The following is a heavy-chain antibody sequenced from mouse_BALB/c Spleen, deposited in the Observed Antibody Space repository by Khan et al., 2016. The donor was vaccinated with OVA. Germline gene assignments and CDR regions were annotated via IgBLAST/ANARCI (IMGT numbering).Heavy chain of an antibody. Sequence: QVQLKESGPGPVAPSQSLSITCTVSGFSLSRYNIHWIRQPPGKGLEWLGMIWGGGGTDYNSTLKSRLSISKDNSKSQVFLKMNSLQTDDTAMYYCARAYYRYDGDYAMDYWGQGTSVTVSS. CDR3: ARAYYRYDGDYAMDY. CDR1: GFSLSRYN. D-gene: IGHD2-14*01. J-gene: IGHJ4*01. V-gene: IGHV2-6-4*01. CDR2: IWGGGGT.